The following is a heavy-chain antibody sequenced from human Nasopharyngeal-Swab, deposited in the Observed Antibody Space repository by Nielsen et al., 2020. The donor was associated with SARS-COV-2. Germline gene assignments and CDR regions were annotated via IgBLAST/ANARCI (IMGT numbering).Heavy chain of an antibody. V-gene: IGHV1-69*13. CDR1: GGTFSSYA. Sequence: SVKVSCKASGGTFSSYATSWVRQAPGQGLEWMGGIIPIFGTANYAQKFQGRVTITADESTSTAYMELSSLRSEDTAVYYCARGIAARSWFDPWGQGTLVTVSS. J-gene: IGHJ5*02. D-gene: IGHD6-6*01. CDR3: ARGIAARSWFDP. CDR2: IIPIFGTA.